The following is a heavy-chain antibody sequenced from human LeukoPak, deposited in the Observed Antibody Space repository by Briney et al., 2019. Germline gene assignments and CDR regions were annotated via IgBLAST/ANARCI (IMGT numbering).Heavy chain of an antibody. Sequence: SETLSLTCTVSGGSISSSSYYWGWIRQPPGKGLEWIGSIYYSGSTYYNPSLKSRVTISVDTSKNQFSLKLSSVTAADTAVYYCAREWRGVDYWGQGTLVTVSS. D-gene: IGHD3-10*01. CDR3: AREWRGVDY. V-gene: IGHV4-39*07. J-gene: IGHJ4*02. CDR2: IYYSGST. CDR1: GGSISSSSYY.